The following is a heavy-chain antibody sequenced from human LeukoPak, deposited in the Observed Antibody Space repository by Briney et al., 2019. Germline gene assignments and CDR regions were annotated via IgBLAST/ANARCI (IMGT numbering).Heavy chain of an antibody. CDR3: ANPRTANPQHYYNDMDV. J-gene: IGHJ6*02. CDR2: ISGSGGST. Sequence: TGGSLRLSCAASGFTFSSYAMSWVRQAPGKGLEWVSAISGSGGSTYYADSVKGRFTISRDNSKNTLYLQMNSLRAEDTAVYYCANPRTANPQHYYNDMDVWGQGTTVTVSS. V-gene: IGHV3-23*01. CDR1: GFTFSSYA. D-gene: IGHD1-1*01.